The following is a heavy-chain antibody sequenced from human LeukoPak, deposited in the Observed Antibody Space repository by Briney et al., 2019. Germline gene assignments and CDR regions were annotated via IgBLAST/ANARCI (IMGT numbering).Heavy chain of an antibody. J-gene: IGHJ1*01. V-gene: IGHV3-48*03. CDR3: ARPVYDSSGWYFPH. D-gene: IGHD6-19*01. Sequence: GGSLRLSCAASGFTFSSYEMNWVRQAPGKGLDWVSYISTSGSTIYYADSVKGRFTISRDNAKNSLYLQMNSLRAEDTAVYYCARPVYDSSGWYFPHWGQGTLVTVSS. CDR1: GFTFSSYE. CDR2: ISTSGSTI.